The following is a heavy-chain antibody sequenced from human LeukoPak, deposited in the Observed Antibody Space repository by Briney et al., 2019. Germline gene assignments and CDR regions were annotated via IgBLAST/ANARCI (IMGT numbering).Heavy chain of an antibody. Sequence: GGSLRLSCAASGFTFSRSAMTWVRQGPGTGLEFVASIIYSGGATYYADSVKGRFTISRDNSKNTLYLQMNSLRAEDTALCYCAKDGLYYDGSEHVYYFDSWGQGTLVTVSS. D-gene: IGHD3-22*01. CDR1: GFTFSRSA. J-gene: IGHJ4*02. CDR3: AKDGLYYDGSEHVYYFDS. V-gene: IGHV3-23*01. CDR2: IIYSGGAT.